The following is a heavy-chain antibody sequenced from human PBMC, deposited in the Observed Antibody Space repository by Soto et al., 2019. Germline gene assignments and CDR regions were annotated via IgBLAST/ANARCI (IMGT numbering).Heavy chain of an antibody. CDR3: ARDPGIAAAGTVGYFDY. J-gene: IGHJ4*02. CDR1: GFTFSSYW. Sequence: PGGSLRLSCVASGFTFSSYWMSWVRQAPGRGLEWVANIKDDGSDKYYVDSVKGRFTISRDNAKNSLSLQMNSLRVEDTAVYYCARDPGIAAAGTVGYFDYWGQGILVTVSS. CDR2: IKDDGSDK. V-gene: IGHV3-7*01. D-gene: IGHD6-13*01.